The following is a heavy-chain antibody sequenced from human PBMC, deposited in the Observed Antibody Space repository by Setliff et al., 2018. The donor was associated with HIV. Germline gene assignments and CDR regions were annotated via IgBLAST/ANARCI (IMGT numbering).Heavy chain of an antibody. V-gene: IGHV3-72*01. CDR2: SRNKAKSYTP. J-gene: IGHJ6*03. Sequence: PGGSLRLSCTASGFTFSDHYMDWVRQAPGKGLEWVGLSRNKAKSYTPEYAASVKGRFTISRDDSKNSLYLQMNSLKTEDTAVYYCARGRLLWSGSYYYYYMDVWGKGTTVTVSS. CDR1: GFTFSDHY. D-gene: IGHD3-10*01. CDR3: ARGRLLWSGSYYYYYMDV.